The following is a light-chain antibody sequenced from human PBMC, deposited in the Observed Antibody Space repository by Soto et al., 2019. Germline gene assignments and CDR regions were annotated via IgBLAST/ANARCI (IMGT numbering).Light chain of an antibody. CDR2: EVS. Sequence: QSALTQPASVSGSPRQSITISCTGTSSDVGGYNYVSWYQHHPGKAPKLMIYEVSNRPPGVSNRFSGSKPGNTASLTISGLQAEDEADYYCSSYTRSSTYVFGTGTKVTAL. CDR1: SSDVGGYNY. V-gene: IGLV2-14*01. CDR3: SSYTRSSTYV. J-gene: IGLJ1*01.